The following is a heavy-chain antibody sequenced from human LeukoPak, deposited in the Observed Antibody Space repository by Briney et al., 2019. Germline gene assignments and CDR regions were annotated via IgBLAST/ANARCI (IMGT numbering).Heavy chain of an antibody. CDR1: GFSFSDYY. CDR2: ISSSGSTI. V-gene: IGHV3-11*04. D-gene: IGHD6-13*01. CDR3: ARDRYSSSWYFEGSDYFDY. J-gene: IGHJ4*02. Sequence: GGSLRLSCAASGFSFSDYYMSWIRQAPGKGLEWVSYISSSGSTIYYADSVKGRFTISRDNAKNSLYLQMNSLRAEDTAVYYCARDRYSSSWYFEGSDYFDYWGQGTLVTVSS.